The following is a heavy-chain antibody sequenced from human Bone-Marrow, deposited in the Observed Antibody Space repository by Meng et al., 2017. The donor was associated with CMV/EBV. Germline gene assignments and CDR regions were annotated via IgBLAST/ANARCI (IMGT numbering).Heavy chain of an antibody. CDR2: ISGSGGST. D-gene: IGHD3-10*01. Sequence: GESLKISCAASGFTFSSYAMSWVRQAPGKGLEWVSAISGSGGSTYYADSVKGRFTISRDNSKNTVDLQMNSLRAEDTAIYYCAKDGRFGGLIFVDNWGQGTLVTVSS. CDR3: AKDGRFGGLIFVDN. CDR1: GFTFSSYA. V-gene: IGHV3-23*01. J-gene: IGHJ4*02.